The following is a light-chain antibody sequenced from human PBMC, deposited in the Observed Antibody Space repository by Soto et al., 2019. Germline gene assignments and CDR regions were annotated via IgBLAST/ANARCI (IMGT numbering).Light chain of an antibody. V-gene: IGKV1-9*01. CDR2: DAS. CDR1: QGIRSY. Sequence: IQLTQSPSSLSASVLDRFTITCRAIQGIRSYLGWYHKKPGKAPNLLIYDASTLHSGVPSRLSGGGYGTDFTLTMSSLQPADFANYYSKQVYVXQPTFGCGTKV. CDR3: KQVYVXQPT. J-gene: IGKJ4*01.